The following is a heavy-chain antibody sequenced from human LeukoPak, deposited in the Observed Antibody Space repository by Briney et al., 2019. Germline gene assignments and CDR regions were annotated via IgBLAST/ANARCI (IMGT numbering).Heavy chain of an antibody. J-gene: IGHJ4*02. CDR1: GFTFSNYG. CDR2: IWYDGSNK. CDR3: ARHFYSKTLHPDPPGD. Sequence: GGSLRLSCAASGFTFSNYGMHWVRQAPGKGLEWVAVIWYDGSNKYYADSVKGRFTISRDNSKNTLYLQMNSLRADDTAVYYCARHFYSKTLHPDPPGDWGQGTLVTVSS. V-gene: IGHV3-33*01. D-gene: IGHD2-15*01.